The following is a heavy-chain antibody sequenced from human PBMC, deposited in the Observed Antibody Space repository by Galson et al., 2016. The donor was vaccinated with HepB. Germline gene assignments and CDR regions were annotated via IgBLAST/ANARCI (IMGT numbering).Heavy chain of an antibody. CDR2: INAGNGNT. CDR3: ARGRWEGWFDP. V-gene: IGHV1-3*01. CDR1: GYTFTSYA. J-gene: IGHJ5*02. D-gene: IGHD1-26*01. Sequence: SVKVSCKASGYTFTSYAMHWVRQAPGQRLEWVGWINAGNGNTKYSQKFQGRVTITRDTSTSTAYMELSSLRTEDTAVYYCARGRWEGWFDPWGQGTLVTVSS.